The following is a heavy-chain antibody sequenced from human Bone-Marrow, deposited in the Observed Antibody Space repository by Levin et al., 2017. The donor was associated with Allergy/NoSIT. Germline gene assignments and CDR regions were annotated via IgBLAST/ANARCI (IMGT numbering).Heavy chain of an antibody. CDR2: INPDTGGT. Sequence: ASVKVSCKASGYNFIDYYIHFIRQAPGQGLEWMAWINPDTGGTYYAQNFQGRVTMTTDTSTTTAYMELSRLTSDDTATYYCARSLVAPLFESWGQGTLVIVSS. D-gene: IGHD2-15*01. J-gene: IGHJ4*02. CDR1: GYNFIDYY. V-gene: IGHV1-2*02. CDR3: ARSLVAPLFES.